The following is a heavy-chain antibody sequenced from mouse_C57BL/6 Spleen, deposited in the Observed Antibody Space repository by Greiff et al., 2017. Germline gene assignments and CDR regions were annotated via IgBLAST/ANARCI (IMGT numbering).Heavy chain of an antibody. J-gene: IGHJ3*01. CDR1: GYTFTSYW. D-gene: IGHD1-1*01. CDR2: IDPSDSET. V-gene: IGHV1-52*01. Sequence: QVQLQQPGAELVRPGSSVKLSCKASGYTFTSYWMHWVKQRPIQGLEWIGNIDPSDSETHYNQKFKDKATLTVDKSSSTAYMQLSSLTSEDSAVYYCARPYYYGSRGSFAYWGQGTLVTVAA. CDR3: ARPYYYGSRGSFAY.